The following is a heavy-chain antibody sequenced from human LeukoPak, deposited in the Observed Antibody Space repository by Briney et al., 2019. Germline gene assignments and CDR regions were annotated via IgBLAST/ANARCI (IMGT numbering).Heavy chain of an antibody. CDR1: GFTFDDYA. J-gene: IGHJ6*02. CDR3: ARGPLRNGMDV. CDR2: ISASSTYL. Sequence: PGGSLRLSCAASGFTFDDYAMHWVRQGPGKGLEWVSSISASSTYLYYADSVKGRFTIARDNAKNSVYLQMNSLRVEETAVYYCARGPLRNGMDVWGHGTTVTVSS. V-gene: IGHV3-21*01.